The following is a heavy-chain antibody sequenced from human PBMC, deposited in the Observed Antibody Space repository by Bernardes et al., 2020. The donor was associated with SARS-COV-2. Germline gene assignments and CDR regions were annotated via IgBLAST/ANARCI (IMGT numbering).Heavy chain of an antibody. CDR1: GFTFDNHA. J-gene: IGHJ6*02. D-gene: IGHD3-3*01. Sequence: GGSLRLSCAASGFTFDNHAMSWVRQAPGKGLEWVSSISGSGGTIYYADSVKGRFTISRDNTKNSLYLQMNSLRAEDTAVYYCARGGTYYDFWSGYRNYYYGMDVWGQGTTVTVSS. CDR2: ISGSGGTI. V-gene: IGHV3-11*04. CDR3: ARGGTYYDFWSGYRNYYYGMDV.